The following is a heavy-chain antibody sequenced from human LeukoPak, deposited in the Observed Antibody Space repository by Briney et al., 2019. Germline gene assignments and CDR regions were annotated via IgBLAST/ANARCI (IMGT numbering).Heavy chain of an antibody. CDR1: GGSISSSSYY. D-gene: IGHD3-3*01. V-gene: IGHV4-39*07. J-gene: IGHJ4*02. Sequence: SETLSLTCTVSGGSISSSSYYWGWIRQPPGKGLEWIGSIYYSGSTYYNPSLQSRVTVSLDTSKNQFSLKLRSLTAADTAVYFCARDGLGFDTSGFSRWGQGTLVTVSS. CDR3: ARDGLGFDTSGFSR. CDR2: IYYSGST.